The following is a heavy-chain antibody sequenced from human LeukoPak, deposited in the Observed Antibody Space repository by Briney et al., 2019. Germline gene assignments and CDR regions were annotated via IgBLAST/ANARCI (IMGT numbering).Heavy chain of an antibody. D-gene: IGHD2-15*01. V-gene: IGHV4-59*08. CDR1: GGSISSFY. J-gene: IGHJ4*02. CDR3: ARHPFATPFDH. Sequence: PSETLSLTCAVSGGSISSFYWSWIRQPPGKGLEWIGYVFYTGDTNSNPSLRSRVTVSLDTSKNQLSLRLTSVTAADTAVYYCARHPFATPFDHWGRGTLVTVSS. CDR2: VFYTGDT.